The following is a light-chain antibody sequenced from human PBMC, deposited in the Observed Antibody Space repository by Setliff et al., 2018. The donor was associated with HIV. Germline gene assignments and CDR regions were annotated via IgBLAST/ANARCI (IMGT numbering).Light chain of an antibody. J-gene: IGLJ2*01. CDR2: EVN. CDR1: SRDVGGYNY. V-gene: IGLV2-14*01. Sequence: QSALTQPASVSGSPGQSITISCTGTSRDVGGYNYVSWYQQHPGKAPKLIISEVNKRPSGVSARFSGSRTGNTASLTISGLQAEDESDYYCTSFTTSSTLVFGGGTKVTVL. CDR3: TSFTTSSTLV.